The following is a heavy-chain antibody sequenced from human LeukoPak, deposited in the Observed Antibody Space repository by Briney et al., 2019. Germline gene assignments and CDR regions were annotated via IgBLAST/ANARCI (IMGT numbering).Heavy chain of an antibody. J-gene: IGHJ4*02. D-gene: IGHD2-2*01. Sequence: PSETLSLTCTVSGGSISSSSYYWGWIRQPPGKGLEWIGSIYYSGSTYYNPSLKSRVTISVDTSKNLFSLKLSSVTAADTAVYYCARLLIVVVPAAPRGFDYWGQGTLVTVSS. CDR1: GGSISSSSYY. CDR3: ARLLIVVVPAAPRGFDY. CDR2: IYYSGST. V-gene: IGHV4-39*01.